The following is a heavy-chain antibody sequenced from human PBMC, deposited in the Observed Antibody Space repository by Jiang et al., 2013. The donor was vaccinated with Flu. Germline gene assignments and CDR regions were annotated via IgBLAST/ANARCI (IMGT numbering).Heavy chain of an antibody. J-gene: IGHJ4*02. CDR3: ARGQQSGSMEYYDY. Sequence: LVKPSETLSLTCTVSGGSISSYYWSWIRQPPGKGLEWIGYIYYSGSTNYNPPLKSRVTISVDTSKNQFSLKLSSVTAADTAVHHCARGQQSGSMEYYDYWGQGTLVTVSS. V-gene: IGHV4-59*01. CDR2: IYYSGST. CDR1: GGSISSYY. D-gene: IGHD5-12*01.